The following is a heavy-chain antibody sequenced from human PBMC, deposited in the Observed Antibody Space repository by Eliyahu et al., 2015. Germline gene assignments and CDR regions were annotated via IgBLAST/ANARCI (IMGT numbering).Heavy chain of an antibody. J-gene: IGHJ5*02. V-gene: IGHV4-59*01. CDR1: GGXXXXYY. D-gene: IGHD6-19*01. CDR2: IYYSGST. CDR3: ARANDSSGWYPYNWFDP. Sequence: QVQLQESGPGLVKPSETLSLTXXVXGGXXXXYYWSWIRQPPGKGLEWIGYIYYSGSTNYNPSLKSRVTISVDTSKNQFSLKLSSVTAADTAVYYCARANDSSGWYPYNWFDPWGQGTLVTVSS.